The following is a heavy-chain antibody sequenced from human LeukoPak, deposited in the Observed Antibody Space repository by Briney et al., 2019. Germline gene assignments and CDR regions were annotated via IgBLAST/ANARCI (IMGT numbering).Heavy chain of an antibody. CDR1: GGSFSGYY. CDR3: ARAGKQLDNY. Sequence: SETLSLTCAVYGGSFSGYYWSWIRQPPGKGLEWIGEINHSGSTNYNPSLKSRVTISVDTSKNQFSLKLSSVTAADTAVYYCARAGKQLDNYWGQGTLVTVSS. D-gene: IGHD1-1*01. CDR2: INHSGST. V-gene: IGHV4-34*01. J-gene: IGHJ4*02.